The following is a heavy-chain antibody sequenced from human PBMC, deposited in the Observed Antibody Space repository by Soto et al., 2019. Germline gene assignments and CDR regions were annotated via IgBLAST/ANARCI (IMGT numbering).Heavy chain of an antibody. CDR1: GGSISSSDW. V-gene: IGHV4-4*02. Sequence: ASETLSLTCTVSGGSISSSDWWSWVRQPPGEGLEWIGEIYHGGTTNYNPSLRSRVIISVDKSKNQFSLRLNSVSAADTAVYYCAKSAGGNSCFDYWGQGTLVTVSS. CDR3: AKSAGGNSCFDY. J-gene: IGHJ4*02. D-gene: IGHD2-21*02. CDR2: IYHGGTT.